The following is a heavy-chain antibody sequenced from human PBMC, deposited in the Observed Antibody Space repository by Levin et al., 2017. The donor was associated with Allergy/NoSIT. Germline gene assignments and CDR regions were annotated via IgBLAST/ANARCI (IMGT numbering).Heavy chain of an antibody. CDR3: AREVPGTSQIDY. D-gene: IGHD6-19*01. Sequence: SETLSLTCTVSGGSIISTTYCWAWIRQPPGKGLEWIGSIYSSGSASYNPSLKSRVTISINTSTNQFSLKLSSVTAADTAVYYCAREVPGTSQIDYWGQGTLVAVSS. CDR1: GGSIISTTYC. J-gene: IGHJ4*02. CDR2: IYSSGSA. V-gene: IGHV4-39*07.